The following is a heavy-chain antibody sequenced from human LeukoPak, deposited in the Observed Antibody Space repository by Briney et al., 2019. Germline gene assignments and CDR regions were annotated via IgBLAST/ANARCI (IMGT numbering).Heavy chain of an antibody. Sequence: SETLSLTCTVSGGSFSRYYWSWIRQPPGEGLEWIGYIYYSGLPNYNPSLKSRVTISVDTSKNQFSLKLSSVTAADTAVYYCARGIVYYGSGSYLGYWGQGTLVTVSS. J-gene: IGHJ4*02. V-gene: IGHV4-59*12. CDR2: IYYSGLP. CDR1: GGSFSRYY. CDR3: ARGIVYYGSGSYLGY. D-gene: IGHD3-10*01.